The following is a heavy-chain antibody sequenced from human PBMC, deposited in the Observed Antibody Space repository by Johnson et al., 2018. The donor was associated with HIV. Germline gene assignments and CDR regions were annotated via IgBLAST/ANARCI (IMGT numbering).Heavy chain of an antibody. D-gene: IGHD3-9*01. CDR1: GFTFTSSA. CDR2: VSYDGTNK. Sequence: VQLVESGGGAVQPGRSPRLSCIVSGFTFTSSAMHWVRQAPGKGLEWVAVVSYDGTNKYYADSVKGRFTISRDNSKNTLYLQMNSLRAEDTAVYYCAKTPSTGVDALDIWGQGTMVTVSP. V-gene: IGHV3-30*04. CDR3: AKTPSTGVDALDI. J-gene: IGHJ3*02.